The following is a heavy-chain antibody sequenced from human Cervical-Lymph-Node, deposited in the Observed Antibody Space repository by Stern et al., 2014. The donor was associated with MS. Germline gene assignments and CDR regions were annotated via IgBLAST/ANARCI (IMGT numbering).Heavy chain of an antibody. CDR3: ARATSTGGNYRLDR. D-gene: IGHD3-3*01. Sequence: VQLVESGGGVVQPGRSLRLSCAASGFTFSRYSMHWVRQAPGKWLEWAAIIWYDGSTDHYADSVKGRFSISRDNSKNTLYLQMLSLRPEDTAVYYCARATSTGGNYRLDRWGRGTLVTVSS. CDR1: GFTFSRYS. J-gene: IGHJ3*01. V-gene: IGHV3-30-3*01. CDR2: IWYDGSTD.